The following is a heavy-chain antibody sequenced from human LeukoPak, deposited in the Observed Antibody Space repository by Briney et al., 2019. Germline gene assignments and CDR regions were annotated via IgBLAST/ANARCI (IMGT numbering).Heavy chain of an antibody. Sequence: GGSLRLSCAASGFTFWSFAMSWVRQAPGKGLEWVSGIIGSGRTTFYADSAKGRFTISRDNSKNTLYLQMNSLRAEDTAIYYCAKKEGDTYFSWYMDVWGKGTTVTVSS. CDR2: IIGSGRTT. CDR3: AKKEGDTYFSWYMDV. D-gene: IGHD2-21*01. J-gene: IGHJ6*03. V-gene: IGHV3-23*01. CDR1: GFTFWSFA.